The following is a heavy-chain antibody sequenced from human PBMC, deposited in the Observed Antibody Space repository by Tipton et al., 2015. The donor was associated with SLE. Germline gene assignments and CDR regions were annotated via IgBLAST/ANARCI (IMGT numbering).Heavy chain of an antibody. CDR1: GYTFTNFD. Sequence: QLVQSGAEVKKPGASVKVSCKASGYTFTNFDISWVRQVPGQGLEWMGWISTKNGDTKYAQRFQGRVSLTTDTSTSTTYMTLRSPTSDDTAVYYCATTPLQDYYYGMDVWGQGTTVTVSS. D-gene: IGHD2-15*01. CDR3: ATTPLQDYYYGMDV. V-gene: IGHV1-18*01. CDR2: ISTKNGDT. J-gene: IGHJ6*02.